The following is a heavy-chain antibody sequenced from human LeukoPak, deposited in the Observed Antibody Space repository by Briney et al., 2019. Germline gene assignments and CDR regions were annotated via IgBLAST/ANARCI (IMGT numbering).Heavy chain of an antibody. J-gene: IGHJ6*02. CDR1: GGSFSGYY. CDR2: INHSGST. V-gene: IGHV4-34*01. CDR3: ARSYGSGSYYKNYYYGMDV. Sequence: PSETLSLTCAVYGGSFSGYYWNWIRQPPGKGLEWIGEINHSGSTNYNPSLKSRVTISVDTSKNQFFLKLSSVTAADTAVYYCARSYGSGSYYKNYYYGMDVWGQGTTVTVSS. D-gene: IGHD3-10*01.